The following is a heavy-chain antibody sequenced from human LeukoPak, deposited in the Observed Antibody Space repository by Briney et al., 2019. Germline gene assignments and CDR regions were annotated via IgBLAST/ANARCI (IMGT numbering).Heavy chain of an antibody. D-gene: IGHD6-19*01. CDR2: GDYSGGT. J-gene: IGHJ4*02. Sequence: SETLSLTCTVSGDSFTSVTDYWAWIRQPPGKGLEWISTGDYSGGTYYNPSLESRVAISADMSKNQISMQLTSVTGADTAVYYCAGERGEEYSSGWYKTNFFYNWGQGVRVTVSS. CDR3: AGERGEEYSSGWYKTNFFYN. V-gene: IGHV4-39*07. CDR1: GDSFTSVTDY.